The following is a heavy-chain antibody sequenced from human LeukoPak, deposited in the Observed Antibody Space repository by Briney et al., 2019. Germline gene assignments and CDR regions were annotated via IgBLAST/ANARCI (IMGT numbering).Heavy chain of an antibody. CDR3: ARVPYYDYVWGSLVWFDP. J-gene: IGHJ5*02. CDR1: GFTFSSYW. CDR2: IKQDGSEK. D-gene: IGHD3-16*01. V-gene: IGHV3-7*01. Sequence: GGSLRLSCAASGFTFSSYWMSWVRQAPGKGLEWVANIKQDGSEKYYVDSVKGRFTISRDNAKNSLYLQMNSLRAEDTAVYYCARVPYYDYVWGSLVWFDPWGQGTLVTVSS.